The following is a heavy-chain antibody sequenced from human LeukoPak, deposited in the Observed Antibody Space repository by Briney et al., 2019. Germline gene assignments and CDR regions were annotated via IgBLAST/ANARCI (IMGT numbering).Heavy chain of an antibody. Sequence: SQTLSLTCTVSGGSISSGGYYWSWIRQHPGKGLEWIGYIYYSGSTYYNPSLKSRVTISVDASKNQFSLKLSSVTAADTAVYYCARVRYYDSSGYYDTHSAFDYWGQGTLVTVSS. J-gene: IGHJ4*02. V-gene: IGHV4-31*03. CDR3: ARVRYYDSSGYYDTHSAFDY. CDR2: IYYSGST. D-gene: IGHD3-22*01. CDR1: GGSISSGGYY.